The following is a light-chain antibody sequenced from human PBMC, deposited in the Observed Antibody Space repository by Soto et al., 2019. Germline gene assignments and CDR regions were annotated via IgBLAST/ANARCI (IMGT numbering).Light chain of an antibody. CDR3: QQANSFPLT. CDR1: QDINNW. V-gene: IGKV1D-12*01. J-gene: IGKJ4*01. CDR2: TTS. Sequence: DIQLTQSPSSVSASVGARVTITCRASQDINNWLAWYQQKPGKAPKLLIYTTSNLQSGVPSRFSGSGSGTDFTLTISSLQPEDFATYYCQQANSFPLTFGGGTKVEIK.